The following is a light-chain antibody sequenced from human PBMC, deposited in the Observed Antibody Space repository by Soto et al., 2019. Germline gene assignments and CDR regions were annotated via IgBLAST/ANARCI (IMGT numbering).Light chain of an antibody. CDR3: HQYGSSPRT. Sequence: EIVLTQSPGTLSLSPGDRATLSCRASQSVSSNFLAWYQQKPGQAPRLLIYGASISATGIPDRFSGSGSGTDFPLTIRRLEPEDFAMYFCHQYGSSPRTFGQGTKVEIK. V-gene: IGKV3-20*01. CDR2: GAS. J-gene: IGKJ1*01. CDR1: QSVSSNF.